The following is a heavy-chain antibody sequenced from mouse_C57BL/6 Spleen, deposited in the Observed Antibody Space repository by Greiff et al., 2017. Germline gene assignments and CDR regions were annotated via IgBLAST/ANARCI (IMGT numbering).Heavy chain of an antibody. CDR2: IHPNSGST. CDR1: GYTFTSYW. J-gene: IGHJ2*01. CDR3: AGYYGSSPLFDY. D-gene: IGHD1-1*01. V-gene: IGHV1-64*01. Sequence: QVQLQQSGAELVKPGASVKLSCKASGYTFTSYWMHWVKQRPGQGLEWIGMIHPNSGSTNYNEKFKSKATLTVAKSSSTAYMQLSSLTSEDSAVYYCAGYYGSSPLFDYWGQGTTLTVSS.